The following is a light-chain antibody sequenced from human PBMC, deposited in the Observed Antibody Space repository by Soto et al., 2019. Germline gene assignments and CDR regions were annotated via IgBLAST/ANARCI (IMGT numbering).Light chain of an antibody. CDR2: DVS. CDR3: TSYTSSTIRVV. CDR1: SSDVGGYNY. J-gene: IGLJ2*01. V-gene: IGLV2-14*01. Sequence: QSALTQPASVSGSPGQSITISCTGTSSDVGGYNYVSWYQQHPGKAPKLMIYDVSNRPSGVSNRFSGSKSGNTASLTISGLQAEDEADYYCTSYTSSTIRVVFGTGTKLTVL.